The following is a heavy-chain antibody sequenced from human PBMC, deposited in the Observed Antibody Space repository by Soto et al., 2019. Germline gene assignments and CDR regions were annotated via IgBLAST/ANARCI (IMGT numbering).Heavy chain of an antibody. CDR1: GGTFSSYT. Sequence: AAVKVSCKACGGTFSSYTISWVRQAPGQGLEWMGRIIPILGIANYAQKFQGRVTITADKSTSTAYMELSSLRSEDTAVYYCARGPPRHYYGSGSYFDYWGQGTLVTVSS. CDR3: ARGPPRHYYGSGSYFDY. V-gene: IGHV1-69*02. D-gene: IGHD3-10*01. J-gene: IGHJ4*02. CDR2: IIPILGIA.